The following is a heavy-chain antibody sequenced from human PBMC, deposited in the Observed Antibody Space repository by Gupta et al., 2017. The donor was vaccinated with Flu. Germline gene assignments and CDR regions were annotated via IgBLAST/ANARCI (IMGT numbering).Heavy chain of an antibody. CDR2: ISSSSSTI. CDR1: GFTSSSYS. CDR3: ARDRGIAVGATNFDY. D-gene: IGHD1-26*01. V-gene: IGHV3-48*02. J-gene: IGHJ4*02. Sequence: EVQLVESGGGLVQPGGSLRLPCAASGFTSSSYSMNWVRQAPGKGLEWVSYISSSSSTIYYADSVKGRFTISRDNAKNSLYLQMNSLRDEDTAVYYCARDRGIAVGATNFDYWGQGTLVTVSS.